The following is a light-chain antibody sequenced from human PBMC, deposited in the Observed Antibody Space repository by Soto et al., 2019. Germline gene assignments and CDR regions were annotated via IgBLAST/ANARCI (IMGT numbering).Light chain of an antibody. V-gene: IGKV3-11*01. J-gene: IGKJ4*01. CDR1: QSVSRH. Sequence: EIVLTQSPATLSLSPGERATLSCRASQSVSRHLAWYQQKPSQAPRLLIYDASNRATGIPARFSGSGSGTDFTLTISRLKPEDSAVYYCQQRSNWLTFGGGTKVEIK. CDR2: DAS. CDR3: QQRSNWLT.